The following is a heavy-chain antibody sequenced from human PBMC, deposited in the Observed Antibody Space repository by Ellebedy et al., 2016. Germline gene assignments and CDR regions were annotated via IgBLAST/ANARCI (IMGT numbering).Heavy chain of an antibody. D-gene: IGHD5-18*01. CDR1: GYTFTSYG. J-gene: IGHJ6*02. CDR2: ISAYNGNT. CDR3: ARGRLWKRGPYYYGMDV. V-gene: IGHV1-18*01. Sequence: ASVKVSXKASGYTFTSYGISWVRQAPGQGLEWMGWISAYNGNTNYAQKLQGRVTMTTDTSTSTAYMELGSLRSEDTAVYYCARGRLWKRGPYYYGMDVWGQGTTVTVSS.